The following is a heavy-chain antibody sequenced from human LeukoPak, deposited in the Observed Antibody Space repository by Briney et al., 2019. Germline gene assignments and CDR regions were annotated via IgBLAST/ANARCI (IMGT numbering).Heavy chain of an antibody. D-gene: IGHD2-2*02. CDR1: GYTFTSYY. J-gene: IGHJ4*02. V-gene: IGHV1-46*01. CDR3: ARGPATAIALGY. Sequence: ASVKVSCKASGYTFTSYYMHRVRQAPGQGPEWMGVINPSGGSTSYAQKFQGRVTMTRDTSTSTVYMELSSLRSEDTAVYYCARGPATAIALGYWGQGTLVTVSS. CDR2: INPSGGST.